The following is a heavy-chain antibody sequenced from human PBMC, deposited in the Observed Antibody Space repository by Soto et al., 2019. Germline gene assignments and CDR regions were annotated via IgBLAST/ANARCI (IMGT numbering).Heavy chain of an antibody. V-gene: IGHV4-31*03. D-gene: IGHD3-3*01. J-gene: IGHJ4*02. CDR1: GGSISSGGYY. CDR3: ALARGFWSGNFDY. Sequence: SETLSLTCTVSGGSISSGGYYWSWIRQHPGKGLKWIGYIYYSGSTYYNPSLKSRVTISVDASKNQFSLKLSSVTAADTAVYYCALARGFWSGNFDYWGQGTLVTVSS. CDR2: IYYSGST.